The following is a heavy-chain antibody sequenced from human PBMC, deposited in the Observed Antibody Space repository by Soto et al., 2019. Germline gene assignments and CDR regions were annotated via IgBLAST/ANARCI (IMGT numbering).Heavy chain of an antibody. J-gene: IGHJ4*02. CDR1: GFTFSSYS. D-gene: IGHD3-16*02. CDR3: ARATLRLGELSLGY. Sequence: EVQLVESGGGLVQPGGSLRLSCAASGFTFSSYSMNWVRQAPGKGLEWVSYISSSSSTIYYADSVKGRFTISRDNAKNSLYLPMNSLRDEDTAVYYCARATLRLGELSLGYWGQGTLVTVSS. CDR2: ISSSSSTI. V-gene: IGHV3-48*02.